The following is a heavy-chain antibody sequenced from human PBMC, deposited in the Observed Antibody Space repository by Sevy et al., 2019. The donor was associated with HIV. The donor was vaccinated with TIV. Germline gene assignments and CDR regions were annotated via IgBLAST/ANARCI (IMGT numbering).Heavy chain of an antibody. CDR1: GGTFSSYG. CDR3: ATLDFWSDYPLYGRDV. CDR2: IIPILGTV. V-gene: IGHV1-69*13. J-gene: IGHJ6*02. D-gene: IGHD3-3*01. Sequence: ASVKVSCKASGGTFSSYGISWVRQAPGQGLEWMGGIIPILGTVNYAQKFQGRVTITADESTKTAYMELSSLRSEDTAVYYCATLDFWSDYPLYGRDVWGQGTTVTVSS.